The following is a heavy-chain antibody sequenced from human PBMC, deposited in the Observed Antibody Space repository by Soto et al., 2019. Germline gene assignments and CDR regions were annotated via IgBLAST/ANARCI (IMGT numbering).Heavy chain of an antibody. J-gene: IGHJ4*02. CDR1: GFTFSSYW. D-gene: IGHD3-16*02. Sequence: EVQLVESGGGLVQPGGSLRLSCAASGFTFSSYWMHWVRQAPGKGLVWVSRINSDGSSTSYADSVKGRFTISRDNAKNTLYLQMNSLRAEDTAVYYCARGGYYDYVWGSYRPERLDYWGQGTLVTVSS. CDR2: INSDGSST. V-gene: IGHV3-74*01. CDR3: ARGGYYDYVWGSYRPERLDY.